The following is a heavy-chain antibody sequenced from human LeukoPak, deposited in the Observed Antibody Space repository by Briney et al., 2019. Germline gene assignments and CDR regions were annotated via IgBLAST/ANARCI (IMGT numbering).Heavy chain of an antibody. V-gene: IGHV4-59*12. D-gene: IGHD6-13*01. J-gene: IGHJ1*01. CDR1: GGSISSYY. CDR2: IYYSGST. CDR3: ARVEAGSSSWYDEYFQH. Sequence: PSETLSLTCTVSGGSISSYYWSWIRQPPGKGLEWIGYIYYSGSTNYNPSLKSRVTISVDKSKNQFSLKLSSVTAADTAVYYCARVEAGSSSWYDEYFQHWGQGTLVTVSS.